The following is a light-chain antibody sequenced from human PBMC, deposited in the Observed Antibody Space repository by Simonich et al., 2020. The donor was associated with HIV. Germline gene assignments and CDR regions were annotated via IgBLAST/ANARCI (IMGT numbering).Light chain of an antibody. CDR3: QQYYTTPPT. J-gene: IGKJ1*01. CDR2: WAS. V-gene: IGKV4-1*01. CDR1: QSVLSSSNNKNY. Sequence: DIVMTQSPDPLAVSLGERAPSNCKSSQSVLSSSNNKNYLAWYQQKPGQPPKLPIYWASTRESGVPDRFSASGSGTDFTLTISSLQAEDVAVYYCQQYYTTPPTFGQGTKVEIK.